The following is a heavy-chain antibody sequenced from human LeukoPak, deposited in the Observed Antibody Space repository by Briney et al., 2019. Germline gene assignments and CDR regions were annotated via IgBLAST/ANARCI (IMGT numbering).Heavy chain of an antibody. Sequence: SESLSLTCTVSGGSISSSSYYWGWLRPPPGKGLESIGSIDYSGNTYYNPSIKSRVTISVDTSKNQYSLKLSSVTAADTAVYYCARHTYGSGSYYPDYWGQGTLVTVCS. D-gene: IGHD3-10*01. CDR3: ARHTYGSGSYYPDY. CDR1: GGSISSSSYY. V-gene: IGHV4-39*01. CDR2: IDYSGNT. J-gene: IGHJ4*02.